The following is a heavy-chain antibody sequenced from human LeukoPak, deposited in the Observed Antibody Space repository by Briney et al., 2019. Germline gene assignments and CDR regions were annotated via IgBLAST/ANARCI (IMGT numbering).Heavy chain of an antibody. V-gene: IGHV3-23*01. D-gene: IGHD3-3*01. CDR1: GFIFSSCA. CDR3: AKALAYDFRSGYPPFDY. Sequence: GGSLRLSCVASGFIFSSCAMSWVRQAPGKGLEWVSGIRGSGDRTYYPDSVKGRFTISRDNSMDTLYLQMDSLRAEDTAVYYCAKALAYDFRSGYPPFDYWGQGTVVTVSS. J-gene: IGHJ4*02. CDR2: IRGSGDRT.